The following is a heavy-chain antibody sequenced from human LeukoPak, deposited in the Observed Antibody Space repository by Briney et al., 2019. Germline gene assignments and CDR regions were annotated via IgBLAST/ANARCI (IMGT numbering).Heavy chain of an antibody. CDR2: IYYSGST. CDR1: GATLANYQ. J-gene: IGHJ4*02. D-gene: IGHD6-6*01. Sequence: PSETLSLTCTVSGATLANYQWSWIRQPPGKGLEWIGYIYYSGSTNYNPSLKSRVTISVDTSKNQFSLKLSSVTAADTAAYYCARGDSSSSGVYFDYWGQGTLVTVSS. CDR3: ARGDSSSSGVYFDY. V-gene: IGHV4-59*01.